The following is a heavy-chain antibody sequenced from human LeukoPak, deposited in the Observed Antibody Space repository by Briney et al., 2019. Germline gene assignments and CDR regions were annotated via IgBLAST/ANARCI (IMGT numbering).Heavy chain of an antibody. J-gene: IGHJ4*02. V-gene: IGHV3-7*05. CDR1: GFTFSRYW. Sequence: PGGSLRLSCAASGFTFSRYWMTWVRQAPGKGLEWVANIKQDGSENYYVDSVEGRFTISRDNARNSLYLQMSSLRAEDTAVYFCARGGNSGSAGGADFWGQGTLATVSS. CDR3: ARGGNSGSAGGADF. CDR2: IKQDGSEN. D-gene: IGHD2-8*02.